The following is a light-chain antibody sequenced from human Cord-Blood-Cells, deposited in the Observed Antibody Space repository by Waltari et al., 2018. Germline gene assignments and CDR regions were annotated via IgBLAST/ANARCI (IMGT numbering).Light chain of an antibody. J-gene: IGLJ3*02. CDR1: SSDVGGYNY. Sequence: QSALTQSASVSGSPGQSITISCTGTSSDVGGYNYVSWYQQHPGKAPKLMIYDVSNRPSGVSNLFSGSKSGNTASLTISGLQAEDEADYYCSSYTSSSTWVFGGGTKLTVL. V-gene: IGLV2-14*03. CDR3: SSYTSSSTWV. CDR2: DVS.